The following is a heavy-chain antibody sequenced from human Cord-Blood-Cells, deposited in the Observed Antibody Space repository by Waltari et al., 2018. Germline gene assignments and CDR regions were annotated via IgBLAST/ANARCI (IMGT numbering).Heavy chain of an antibody. Sequence: QVQLVESGGGVVQPGRSLRLSCAASGFTFRSYGMHWVRQAPGKGLEWVAVIWYDGSNKYYADSVKGRFTISRDNSKNTLYLQMNSLRAEDTAVYYCARDGPGIAAAGTGAFDIWGQGTMVTVSS. D-gene: IGHD6-13*01. CDR3: ARDGPGIAAAGTGAFDI. V-gene: IGHV3-33*01. J-gene: IGHJ3*02. CDR2: IWYDGSNK. CDR1: GFTFRSYG.